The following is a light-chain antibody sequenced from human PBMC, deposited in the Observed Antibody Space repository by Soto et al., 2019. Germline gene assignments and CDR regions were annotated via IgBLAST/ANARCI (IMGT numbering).Light chain of an antibody. CDR3: QQYENFSPT. J-gene: IGKJ3*01. Sequence: QITQSPSTLSASVGDRVTITCRASQSIDTWLAWYQQKPGKAPRLLIYDASDLESGVPSRFSGSGSGTEFTLTINGLQTDDIATYYCQQYENFSPTFGPGTKVAIK. CDR2: DAS. CDR1: QSIDTW. V-gene: IGKV1-5*01.